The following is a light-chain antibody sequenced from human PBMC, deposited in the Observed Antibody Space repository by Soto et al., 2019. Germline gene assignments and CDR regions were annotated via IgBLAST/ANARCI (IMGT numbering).Light chain of an antibody. V-gene: IGLV1-51*01. CDR2: DSY. CDR1: SSNIGSNS. Sequence: QSVLTQPPSVSAAPGEKVTISCSGTSSNIGSNSVSWYQQLPGMPPKLLIYDSYKRPSGIPDRFSGSKSGTSAALGISGLQTGDEANYYCAAWDSSLSAGVFGGGTQLTVL. J-gene: IGLJ2*01. CDR3: AAWDSSLSAGV.